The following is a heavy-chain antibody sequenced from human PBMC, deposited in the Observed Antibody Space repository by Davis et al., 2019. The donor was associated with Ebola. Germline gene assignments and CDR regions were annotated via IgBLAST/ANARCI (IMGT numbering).Heavy chain of an antibody. CDR2: IRSRPNTYAR. CDR1: GFTFSGSA. V-gene: IGHV3-73*01. CDR3: ARLGDGYRP. Sequence: GGSLRLSCAASGFTFSGSAMLWVRQASGKGLEWVGHIRSRPNTYARTYTASVKGNFTISRDDSKNTAYLQMNGLKTEDTAVYYCARLGDGYRPWGQGTLVIVSP. D-gene: IGHD5-24*01. J-gene: IGHJ5*02.